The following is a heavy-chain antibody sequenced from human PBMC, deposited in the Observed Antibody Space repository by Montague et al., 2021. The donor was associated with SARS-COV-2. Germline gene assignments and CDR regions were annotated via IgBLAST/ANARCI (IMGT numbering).Heavy chain of an antibody. J-gene: IGHJ3*01. Sequence: SETLSLTCTVSGGSITNNIDYWAWIRQPPGKGLEWIGSIYYTGNTYYNPPLKSRVTISVVTSKNHFTLKLSSVTAAETAVYYCARLKRYLDSRGSPSAFDFWGQGTKVTVSS. CDR3: ARLKRYLDSRGSPSAFDF. CDR2: IYYTGNT. V-gene: IGHV4-39*02. CDR1: GGSITNNIDY. D-gene: IGHD3-22*01.